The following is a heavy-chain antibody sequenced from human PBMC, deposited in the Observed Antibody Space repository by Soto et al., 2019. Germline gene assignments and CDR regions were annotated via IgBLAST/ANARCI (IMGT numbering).Heavy chain of an antibody. Sequence: PSETLSLTCAVSGGSISSGGYCWIWIRQPPGKGLEWIGYIYHSGSTYYNPSLKSRVTISVDRSKNQFSLKLSSVTAADTAVYCCARAPDYWGQGTLVTVSS. CDR3: ARAPDY. J-gene: IGHJ4*02. CDR1: GGSISSGGYC. V-gene: IGHV4-30-2*01. CDR2: IYHSGST.